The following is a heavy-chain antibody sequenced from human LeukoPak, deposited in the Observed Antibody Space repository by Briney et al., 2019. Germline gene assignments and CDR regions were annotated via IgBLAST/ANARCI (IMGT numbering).Heavy chain of an antibody. CDR3: ARENFDWLLNSARNAFDI. Sequence: SETLSLTCTVSGGSISSYYWSWIRQPPGKGLEWIGYIYYSGSTNYNPSLKSRVTISVDTSKNQFSLKLSSVTAADTAVYYCARENFDWLLNSARNAFDIWGQGTMVTVSS. D-gene: IGHD3-9*01. CDR1: GGSISSYY. J-gene: IGHJ3*02. V-gene: IGHV4-59*01. CDR2: IYYSGST.